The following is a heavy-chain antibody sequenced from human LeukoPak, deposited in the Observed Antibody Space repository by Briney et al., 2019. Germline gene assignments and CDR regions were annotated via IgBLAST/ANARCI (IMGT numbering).Heavy chain of an antibody. D-gene: IGHD3-9*01. CDR1: GFTFSGSA. CDR3: TSTPGALTGYYLGDY. Sequence: GGSLRLSCAASGFTFSGSAMHWVRQASGKGLEWVGRIRSKANSYATAYAASVKGRFTISRDDSKNTAYLQMNSLKTEDTAVYYCTSTPGALTGYYLGDYWGQGTLVTVSS. J-gene: IGHJ4*02. V-gene: IGHV3-73*01. CDR2: IRSKANSYAT.